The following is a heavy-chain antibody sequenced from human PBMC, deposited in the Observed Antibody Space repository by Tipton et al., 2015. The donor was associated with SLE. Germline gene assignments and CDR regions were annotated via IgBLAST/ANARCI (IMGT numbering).Heavy chain of an antibody. CDR2: INRDGREK. J-gene: IGHJ6*02. CDR1: GFTFSGYW. CDR3: ARVDERVIDPLYYFDLDV. V-gene: IGHV3-7*01. D-gene: IGHD2-21*01. Sequence: SLRLSCAASGFTFSGYWMSWVRQAPGKGLEWVANINRDGREKYFVDSVKGRFTISRDNAKSSLYLQMYSLRAEDTAVYYCARVDERVIDPLYYFDLDVWGQGTTVTVSS.